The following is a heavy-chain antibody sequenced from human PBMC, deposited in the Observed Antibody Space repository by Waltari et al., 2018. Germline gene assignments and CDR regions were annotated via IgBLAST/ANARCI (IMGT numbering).Heavy chain of an antibody. CDR2: ISGTGTGT. D-gene: IGHD6-19*01. CDR1: GFPFSNYA. Sequence: EVQLLESGGGLVQPGGSLRLSCLASGFPFSNYARSWVRQGPRRGLEWVSTISGTGTGTYYADSVEGRFTISRDNALNTLYLQMYTLTAEDTAVYYCAKTPLLAVASSFDYWGQGALVTVSS. J-gene: IGHJ4*02. V-gene: IGHV3-23*01. CDR3: AKTPLLAVASSFDY.